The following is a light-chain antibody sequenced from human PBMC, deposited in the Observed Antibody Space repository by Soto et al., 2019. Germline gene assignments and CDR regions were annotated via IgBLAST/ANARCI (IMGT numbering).Light chain of an antibody. J-gene: IGKJ4*01. CDR3: QQPNGLT. CDR2: AAS. CDR1: QGISSY. Sequence: DIQLTQSPSFLSASVGDRVTITCRASQGISSYLAWYQQNPGKAPKLLIYAASTLQSGVPSRFSGSGSGTEFTLTISSLQPEDFATYYCQQPNGLTFGGGTKVEIK. V-gene: IGKV1-9*01.